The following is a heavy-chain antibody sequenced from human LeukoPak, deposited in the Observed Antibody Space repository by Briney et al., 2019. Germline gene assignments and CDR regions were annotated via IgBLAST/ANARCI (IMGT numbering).Heavy chain of an antibody. CDR2: IYSGGST. Sequence: RGSPRLSSAPSRFTPTSNYTSGVRAAPRKRLEWVSVIYSGGSTHYAHSLTRRVTISTDTSKNMFYLKMNTLRAEDTAVYYCAGESPVSGVDSWGQGTLVTVSS. D-gene: IGHD6-19*01. V-gene: IGHV3-53*01. CDR1: RFTPTSNY. CDR3: AGESPVSGVDS. J-gene: IGHJ4*02.